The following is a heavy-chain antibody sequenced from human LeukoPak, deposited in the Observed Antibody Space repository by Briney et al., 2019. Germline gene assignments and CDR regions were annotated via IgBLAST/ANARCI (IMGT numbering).Heavy chain of an antibody. CDR1: GYSFTTYW. CDR2: IYPGDSNT. V-gene: IGHV5-51*01. D-gene: IGHD2-2*01. J-gene: IGHJ4*02. CDR3: ARLPYCSSTSCSYFDY. Sequence: GESLKISCKGSGYSFTTYWIAWVRQMPGKGLEWMGVIYPGDSNTRYSPSFQGQVTISADKSISTAYLQWSSLKASDTAMYYCARLPYCSSTSCSYFDYWGQGTLVTVSS.